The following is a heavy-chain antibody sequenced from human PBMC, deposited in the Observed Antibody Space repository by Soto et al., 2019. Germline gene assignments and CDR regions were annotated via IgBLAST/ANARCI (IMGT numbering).Heavy chain of an antibody. D-gene: IGHD1-26*01. J-gene: IGHJ4*02. Sequence: QVQLVQSGAEVKRPGASVKVSCNASGYSFAGYGMNWVRQAPGQGLQWMGWISGYNGDTKYAKKFQGRVTMTTDASTATVQLELRKLTSDDTAVYYCATSLIALPTTRRDFWGLGTLVTVAS. CDR1: GYSFAGYG. CDR3: ATSLIALPTTRRDF. CDR2: ISGYNGDT. V-gene: IGHV1-18*01.